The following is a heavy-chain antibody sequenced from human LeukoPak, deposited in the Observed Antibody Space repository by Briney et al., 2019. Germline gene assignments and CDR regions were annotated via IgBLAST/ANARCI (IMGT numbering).Heavy chain of an antibody. Sequence: PGGSLRLSCAVSGFTFSIYSMNWVRQAPGKGLEWVSYISSSSSTIYYADSAKGRFTISRDNAKNSLYLQMNSLRAEDTTVYYCARDRGSGWFDYWGQGTLVTVSS. D-gene: IGHD6-19*01. CDR2: ISSSSSTI. V-gene: IGHV3-48*01. J-gene: IGHJ4*02. CDR3: ARDRGSGWFDY. CDR1: GFTFSIYS.